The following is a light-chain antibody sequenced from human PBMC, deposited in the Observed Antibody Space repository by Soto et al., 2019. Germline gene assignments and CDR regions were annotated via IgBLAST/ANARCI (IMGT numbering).Light chain of an antibody. J-gene: IGLJ3*02. CDR3: GTWDSSLSAWV. Sequence: QSVLTQPPSVSAAPGQTVTISCSGSSSNIGNSYVSWYQQLPGTVPKLLIYQSDKRPSGIPDRFSGSKSGTSATLGITGLQTGDEADYYCGTWDSSLSAWVFGGGTKLTVL. V-gene: IGLV1-51*02. CDR1: SSNIGNSY. CDR2: QSD.